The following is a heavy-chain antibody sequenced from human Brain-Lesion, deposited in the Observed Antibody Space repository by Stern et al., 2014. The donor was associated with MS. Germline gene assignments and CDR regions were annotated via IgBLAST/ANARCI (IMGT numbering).Heavy chain of an antibody. CDR1: GGTFGTYP. Sequence: QVQLGQSGPEVKKPGSSVQVSCKASGGTFGTYPITWLRQAPGQGLEWMGRIIPIFGSPNYAQKFQGRVTITADRSPTTVYMKLSSLKSDDAAVYYCAKDGPALVTNWFDPWGRGTLVTVSS. CDR2: IIPIFGSP. J-gene: IGHJ5*02. V-gene: IGHV1-69*06. CDR3: AKDGPALVTNWFDP. D-gene: IGHD5-18*01.